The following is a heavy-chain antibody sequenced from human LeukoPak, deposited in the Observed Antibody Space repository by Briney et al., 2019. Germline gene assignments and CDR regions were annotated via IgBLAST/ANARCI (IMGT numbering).Heavy chain of an antibody. J-gene: IGHJ4*02. V-gene: IGHV1-2*02. Sequence: ASVKVSCKASGYTFTSYGISWVRQAPGQGLEWMGWINPNSGGTNYAQKFQGRVAMTRDTSISTAYMELSRLRSDDTAVYYCARAYYDFWSGVRYWGQGTLVTVSS. D-gene: IGHD3-3*01. CDR3: ARAYYDFWSGVRY. CDR2: INPNSGGT. CDR1: GYTFTSYG.